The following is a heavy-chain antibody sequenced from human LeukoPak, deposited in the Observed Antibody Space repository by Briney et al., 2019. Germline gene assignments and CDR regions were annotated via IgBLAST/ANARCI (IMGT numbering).Heavy chain of an antibody. J-gene: IGHJ6*02. CDR3: ARAYGDYALYYYYGMDV. V-gene: IGHV4-30-4*01. D-gene: IGHD4-17*01. CDR2: IYYSGST. CDR1: GGSISSGDYY. Sequence: SQTLPLTCTVSGGSISSGDYYWSWIRQPPGKGLEWIGYIYYSGSTYYNPSLKSRVTISVDTSKNQFSLKLSSVTAADTAVYYCARAYGDYALYYYYGMDVWGQGTTVTVSS.